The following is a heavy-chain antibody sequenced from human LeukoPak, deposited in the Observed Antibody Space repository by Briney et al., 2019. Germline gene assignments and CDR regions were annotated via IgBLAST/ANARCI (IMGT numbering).Heavy chain of an antibody. D-gene: IGHD3-10*01. V-gene: IGHV1-69*05. CDR3: ARGGRRTYGSGSHWFDP. CDR1: GGTFSSYA. J-gene: IGHJ5*02. Sequence: SVKVSCKASGGTFSSYAISWVRQAPGQGREWVGGIIPIFGTAKYAQKFQGRVTITRNTSISTAYMELSSLRSEDTAVYYCARGGRRTYGSGSHWFDPWGQGTLVTVSS. CDR2: IIPIFGTA.